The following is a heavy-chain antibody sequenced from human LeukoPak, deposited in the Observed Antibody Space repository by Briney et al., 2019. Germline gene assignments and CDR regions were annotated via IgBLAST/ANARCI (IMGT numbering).Heavy chain of an antibody. V-gene: IGHV3-30*04. CDR1: EFTFSTYA. CDR2: ISRDGLDT. Sequence: GGSLRLSCAASEFTFSTYAMHWVRQAPGKGPEWVAVISRDGLDTYYADSVKGRFTISRDNSKNTLYLQMNSLRAEDTAVYYCAIAAAGSYDYWGQGTLVTVSS. D-gene: IGHD6-13*01. CDR3: AIAAAGSYDY. J-gene: IGHJ4*02.